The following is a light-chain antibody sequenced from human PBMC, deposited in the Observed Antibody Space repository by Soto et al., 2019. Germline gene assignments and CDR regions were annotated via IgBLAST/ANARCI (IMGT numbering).Light chain of an antibody. CDR1: QSINHKY. CDR3: HLYSGSPWT. J-gene: IGKJ1*01. Sequence: EIVLTQSPGTLSLSPGERATLSCRASQSINHKYLAWFQQEPGQTPRLLIHGVSIRATGIPVRFSGSGSGTDFTLTISRLEPEDFALYYCHLYSGSPWTFGQGTKVEIK. V-gene: IGKV3-20*01. CDR2: GVS.